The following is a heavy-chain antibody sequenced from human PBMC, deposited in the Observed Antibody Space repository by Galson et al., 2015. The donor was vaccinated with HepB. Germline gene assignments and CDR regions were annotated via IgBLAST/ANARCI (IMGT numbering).Heavy chain of an antibody. CDR3: GRTERRRDAFDI. D-gene: IGHD1-1*01. CDR2: INPSGGIT. J-gene: IGHJ3*02. CDR1: GYTFTSYY. V-gene: IGHV1-46*01. Sequence: SVKVSCKASGYTFTSYYMHWVRQAPGQGLEWMGIINPSGGITSYAQKFQGRVTMTRDTSTSTVYMELSSLRSEDTAVYYCGRTERRRDAFDIWGQGTMVTVSS.